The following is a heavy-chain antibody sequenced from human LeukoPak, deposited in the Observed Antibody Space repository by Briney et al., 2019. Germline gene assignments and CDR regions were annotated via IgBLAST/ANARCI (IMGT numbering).Heavy chain of an antibody. Sequence: ASVKVSCKVSGYTLTELSMHWVRQAPGKGLEGMGGFDPEDVETSYAQKFHGTVTITEDTSTGTAYIGLSILRSQDTAVYHCATERRQYWGQGPMVPVSS. D-gene: IGHD6-6*01. CDR3: ATERRQY. V-gene: IGHV1-24*01. CDR1: GYTLTELS. J-gene: IGHJ1*01. CDR2: FDPEDVET.